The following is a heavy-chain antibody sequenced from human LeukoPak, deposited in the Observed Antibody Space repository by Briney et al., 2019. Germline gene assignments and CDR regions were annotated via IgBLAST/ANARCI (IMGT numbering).Heavy chain of an antibody. CDR2: IWSDGTNT. Sequence: GGSLRLSCAATGFTFNRYGMHWVRQAPGKGLEWVAVIWSDGTNTYYTDSVKGRFTISRVDSEKTVYLQMKSLRPEDTGVYYCARDAQRGFDYSNSLQYWGQGTPVTVST. J-gene: IGHJ4*02. V-gene: IGHV3-33*01. CDR1: GFTFNRYG. CDR3: ARDAQRGFDYSNSLQY. D-gene: IGHD4-11*01.